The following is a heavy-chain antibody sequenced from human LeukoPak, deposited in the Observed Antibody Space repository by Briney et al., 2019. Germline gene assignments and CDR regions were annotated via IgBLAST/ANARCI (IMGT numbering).Heavy chain of an antibody. V-gene: IGHV3-21*01. CDR3: ARAIGWNSFDY. CDR1: GFTFSSYS. Sequence: PGGSLRLSCAASGFTFSSYSMNWGRQAPGKGLEWVSSISSSSSYIYYADSVNCRFTITRDNAKNSLYLQMNSLRAEDTAVYYCARAIGWNSFDYWGQGTLVTVSS. J-gene: IGHJ4*02. D-gene: IGHD1-7*01. CDR2: ISSSSSYI.